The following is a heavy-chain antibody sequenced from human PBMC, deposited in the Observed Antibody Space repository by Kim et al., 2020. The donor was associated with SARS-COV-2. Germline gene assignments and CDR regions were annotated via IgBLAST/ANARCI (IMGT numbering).Heavy chain of an antibody. CDR3: AKDLSYDYVWGSYREYYYYGMDV. Sequence: GGSLRLSCAASGFTFSSYAMSWVRQAPGKGLEWVSAISGSGGSTYYADSVKGRFTISRDNSKNTLYLQMNSLRAEDTAVYYCAKDLSYDYVWGSYREYYYYGMDVWGQGTTVTVSS. CDR2: ISGSGGST. CDR1: GFTFSSYA. D-gene: IGHD3-16*02. J-gene: IGHJ6*02. V-gene: IGHV3-23*01.